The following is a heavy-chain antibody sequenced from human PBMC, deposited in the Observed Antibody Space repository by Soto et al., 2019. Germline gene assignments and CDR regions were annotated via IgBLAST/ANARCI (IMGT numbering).Heavy chain of an antibody. CDR3: ARRYGGNFDY. Sequence: QVQLQESGPGLVKPSETLSLTYTVSGGSISSYYWSWIRQPPGKGLEWIGYIYYSGSTNYNPSLKSRVTISVATSKNQFSLKLSSVTAADTAVYYCARRYGGNFDYWGQGTLVTVSS. J-gene: IGHJ4*02. CDR1: GGSISSYY. V-gene: IGHV4-59*01. D-gene: IGHD1-26*01. CDR2: IYYSGST.